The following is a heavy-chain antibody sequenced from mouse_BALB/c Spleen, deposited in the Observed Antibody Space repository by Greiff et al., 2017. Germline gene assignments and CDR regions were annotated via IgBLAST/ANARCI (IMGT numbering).Heavy chain of an antibody. CDR1: GFTFSSFG. CDR3: AISPYYGSYGYYAMDY. J-gene: IGHJ4*01. Sequence: EVQGVESGGGLVQPGGSRKLSCAASGFTFSSFGMHWVRQAPEKGLEWVAYISSGSSTIYYADTVKGRFTISRDNPKNTLFLQMTSLRSEDTAMYYCAISPYYGSYGYYAMDYWGQGTSVTVSS. V-gene: IGHV5-17*02. D-gene: IGHD2-10*01. CDR2: ISSGSSTI.